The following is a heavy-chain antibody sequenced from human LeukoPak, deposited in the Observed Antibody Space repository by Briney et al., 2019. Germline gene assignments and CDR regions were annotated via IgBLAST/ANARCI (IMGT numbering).Heavy chain of an antibody. D-gene: IGHD6-13*01. V-gene: IGHV7-4-1*02. CDR3: ARAPYTSSWYSSFYYYYYYMDV. J-gene: IGHJ6*03. CDR1: GYSFTTYG. CDR2: INTDTGKR. Sequence: ASVKVCCKASGYSFTTYGIYWVRQAPGQGLEWMGWINTDTGKRTYAQGFTGRFVLSLDTSVTTAYLQISSLKAEDTTVYYCARAPYTSSWYSSFYYYYYYMDVWGKGTTVTVSS.